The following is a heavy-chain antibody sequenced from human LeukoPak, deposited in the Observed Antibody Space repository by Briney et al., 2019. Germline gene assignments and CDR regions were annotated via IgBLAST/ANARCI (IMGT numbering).Heavy chain of an antibody. D-gene: IGHD3-22*01. CDR1: GYSFTSYW. CDR2: IYPGDSDT. V-gene: IGHV5-51*01. Sequence: GESLKISCKGSGYSFTSYWIGWVRQMPGKGLEWMGIIYPGDSDTRYSPSFQGQVTISADKSISTAYLQWSSLKASDTAMYYCARHAYYYDSSGYYLIDYWGQGTLVTVSS. J-gene: IGHJ4*02. CDR3: ARHAYYYDSSGYYLIDY.